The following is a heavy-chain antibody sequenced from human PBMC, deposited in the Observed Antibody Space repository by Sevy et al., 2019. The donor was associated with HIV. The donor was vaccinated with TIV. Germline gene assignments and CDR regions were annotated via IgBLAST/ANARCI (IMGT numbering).Heavy chain of an antibody. CDR1: GFTFTYYG. V-gene: IGHV3-30*02. D-gene: IGHD6-13*01. J-gene: IGHJ4*02. CDR3: AKNTAAAGTGGFDY. Sequence: GGSLRLSCAASGFTFTYYGMHWVRQAPGKGLEWVAFIHYDGSNKYYADSVKGRFTISRDNAKNTGYLQMNSLRTDDTALYYCAKNTAAAGTGGFDYWGQGTLVTVSS. CDR2: IHYDGSNK.